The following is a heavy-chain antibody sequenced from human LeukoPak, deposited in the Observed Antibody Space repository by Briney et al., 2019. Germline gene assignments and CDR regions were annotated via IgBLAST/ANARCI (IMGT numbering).Heavy chain of an antibody. D-gene: IGHD6-19*01. V-gene: IGHV3-13*01. J-gene: IGHJ5*02. CDR2: IDTAGGT. CDR1: GFTFSIHD. Sequence: PGGSLRLSCAASGFTFSIHDMHWVRQVTGKGLEWVSGIDTAGGTYYPDSVKGRFTMSRENAKNSLHLQMNSLRAGDTAVYYCARAVAGTHWLDPWGQGTLVTVSS. CDR3: ARAVAGTHWLDP.